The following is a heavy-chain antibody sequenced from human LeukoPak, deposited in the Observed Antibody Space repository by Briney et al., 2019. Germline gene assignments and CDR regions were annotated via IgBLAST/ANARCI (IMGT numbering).Heavy chain of an antibody. CDR1: GYTFTSYY. V-gene: IGHV1-46*01. CDR2: INPSGGST. Sequence: ASVKVSCKASGYTFTSYYMHWVRQAPGQGLERMGIINPSGGSTSYAQKFQGRVTMTRDTSTSTAYMQLRSLRSDDTAVYYCARVSLVISLFDYWGQGTLVTVSS. D-gene: IGHD3-10*01. CDR3: ARVSLVISLFDY. J-gene: IGHJ4*02.